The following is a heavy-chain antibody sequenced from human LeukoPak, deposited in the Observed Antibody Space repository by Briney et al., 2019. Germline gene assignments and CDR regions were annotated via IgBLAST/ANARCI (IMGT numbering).Heavy chain of an antibody. D-gene: IGHD2-2*01. Sequence: SVKVSCKASGGTFSSYAISWVRQAPGQGLEWMGGIIPIFGTANYAQKFQGRVTITADESTSTAYMELSSLRSEDTAVYYCASGATYCSSTSCSLRDYFDYWGQGTLVTVSS. J-gene: IGHJ4*02. V-gene: IGHV1-69*13. CDR3: ASGATYCSSTSCSLRDYFDY. CDR2: IIPIFGTA. CDR1: GGTFSSYA.